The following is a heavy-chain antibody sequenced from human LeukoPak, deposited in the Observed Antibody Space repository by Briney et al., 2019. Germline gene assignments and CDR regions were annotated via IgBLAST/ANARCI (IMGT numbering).Heavy chain of an antibody. V-gene: IGHV3-23*01. CDR1: GFTFSSYA. D-gene: IGHD6-13*01. Sequence: GGSLRLSCAASGFTFSSYAMSWVRQAPGKGLEWVSAISGSGGSTYYADSVKGRFTISRDNSKNTLYLQMNSLRAEDTAVYYCAKEVWDSSSWYGSRYFDYWGQGTLVTVSS. J-gene: IGHJ4*02. CDR2: ISGSGGST. CDR3: AKEVWDSSSWYGSRYFDY.